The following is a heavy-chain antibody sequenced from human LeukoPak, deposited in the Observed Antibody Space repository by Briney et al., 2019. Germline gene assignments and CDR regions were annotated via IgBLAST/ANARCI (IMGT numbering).Heavy chain of an antibody. D-gene: IGHD3-10*01. J-gene: IGHJ4*02. CDR1: GFTFSSYA. CDR3: ASDGGAFDH. Sequence: QPGGSLRLSCAASGFTFSSYAMHGVRQAPGKGLEWVAVISYDGSNKYYADSVKGRFTISRDNSQNTLSLQMNSLRAEDTAVYYCASDGGAFDHWGQGTLVTVSS. V-gene: IGHV3-30-3*01. CDR2: ISYDGSNK.